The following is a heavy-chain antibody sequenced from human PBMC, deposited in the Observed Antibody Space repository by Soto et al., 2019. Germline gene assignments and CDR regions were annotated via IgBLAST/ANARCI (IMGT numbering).Heavy chain of an antibody. V-gene: IGHV1-69*13. CDR1: GGTFSSYA. J-gene: IGHJ4*02. CDR3: ARLPDPYSSSVLAY. CDR2: IIPIFGTA. D-gene: IGHD6-6*01. Sequence: GASVKVSCKASGGTFSSYAISCVRQAPGQGLEWMGGIIPIFGTANYAQKFQGRVTITADESTSTAYMELSSLRSEDTAVYYCARLPDPYSSSVLAYWGQGTLVTVSS.